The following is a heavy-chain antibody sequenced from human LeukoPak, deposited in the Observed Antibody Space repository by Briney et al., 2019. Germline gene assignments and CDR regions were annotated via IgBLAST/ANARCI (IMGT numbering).Heavy chain of an antibody. J-gene: IGHJ4*02. CDR3: TTDPDHSYDFDY. D-gene: IGHD5-18*01. CDR2: IKSKTDGGTT. V-gene: IGHV3-15*01. CDR1: GFTFSNAW. Sequence: GGSLRLSCAASGFTFSNAWMSWVRQAPGKGLEWVGRIKSKTDGGTTDYAAPVKGRFTISRDGSKNTLYPQMNSLKTEDTAMYYCTTDPDHSYDFDYWGQGTLVTVSS.